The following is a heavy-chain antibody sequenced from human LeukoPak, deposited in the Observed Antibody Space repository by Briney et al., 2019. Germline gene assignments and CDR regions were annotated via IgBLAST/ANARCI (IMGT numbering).Heavy chain of an antibody. Sequence: PGGSLKLSCAASGFTFSSYAMHWVRQAPGKGLEWVAVISYDGSNKYYADSVKGRFTISRDNSKNTLYLQMNSLRAEDTAVYYCARDQLERLIVGATVDSQRYYYYMDVWGKGTTVTVSS. CDR2: ISYDGSNK. CDR3: ARDQLERLIVGATVDSQRYYYYMDV. J-gene: IGHJ6*03. V-gene: IGHV3-30*04. D-gene: IGHD1-26*01. CDR1: GFTFSSYA.